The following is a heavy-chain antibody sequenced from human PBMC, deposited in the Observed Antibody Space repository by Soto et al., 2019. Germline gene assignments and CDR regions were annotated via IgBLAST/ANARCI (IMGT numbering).Heavy chain of an antibody. V-gene: IGHV3-48*02. CDR3: ARGHYWDYSAYYYGYAFGF. CDR1: GFTFSSYS. J-gene: IGHJ3*01. Sequence: GGSLRLSCAASGFTFSSYSMNWVRQAPGKGLEWVSYISSSGSTIYYSDSMKGRFTISRDNAKNSLFLQMNSLRDEDTALYFCARGHYWDYSAYYYGYAFGFWGQGTMVT. CDR2: ISSSGSTI. D-gene: IGHD3-22*01.